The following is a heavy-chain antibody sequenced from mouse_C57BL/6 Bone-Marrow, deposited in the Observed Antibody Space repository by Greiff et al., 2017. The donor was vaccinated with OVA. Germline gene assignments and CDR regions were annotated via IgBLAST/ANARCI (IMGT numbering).Heavy chain of an antibody. CDR2: ISNGGGST. J-gene: IGHJ3*01. CDR1: GFTFSDYY. CDR3: ARHYDYDVMFAY. V-gene: IGHV5-12*01. D-gene: IGHD2-4*01. Sequence: EVNVVESGGGLVQPGGSLKLSCAASGFTFSDYYMYWVRQTPEKRLEWVAYISNGGGSTYYPDTVKGRFTISRDNAKNTLYLQMSSLRSEDTALYYCARHYDYDVMFAYWGQGTLVTVSA.